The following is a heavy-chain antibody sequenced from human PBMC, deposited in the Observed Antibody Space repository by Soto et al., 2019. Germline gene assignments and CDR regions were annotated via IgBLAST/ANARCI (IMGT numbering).Heavy chain of an antibody. V-gene: IGHV4-30-4*01. CDR3: ARSLSSSSGYFDP. CDR2: IYYSGRT. Sequence: SETLSLTCTVSGGSISSDDYYWSWIRQPPGKGLEWIGYIYYSGRTAYNPSLKSRLIISIDTSKSQFFLRLTSVTAADTAMYYCARSLSSSSGYFDPWGQGTLVTVSS. D-gene: IGHD6-6*01. J-gene: IGHJ5*02. CDR1: GGSISSDDYY.